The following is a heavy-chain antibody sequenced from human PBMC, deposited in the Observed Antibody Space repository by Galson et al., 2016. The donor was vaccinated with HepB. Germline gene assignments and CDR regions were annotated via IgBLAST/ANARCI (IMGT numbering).Heavy chain of an antibody. Sequence: SLRLSCAASGFTFSSYGMHWVRQAPGKGLEWVALISYDGSNKYYADSVKGRFTISRDNSKNPLYRQMNSLRAEDTAVYYCAKIGVVVVPYGVASWGQGTLVTVSS. CDR2: ISYDGSNK. CDR1: GFTFSSYG. J-gene: IGHJ4*02. CDR3: AKIGVVVVPYGVAS. D-gene: IGHD2-15*01. V-gene: IGHV3-30*18.